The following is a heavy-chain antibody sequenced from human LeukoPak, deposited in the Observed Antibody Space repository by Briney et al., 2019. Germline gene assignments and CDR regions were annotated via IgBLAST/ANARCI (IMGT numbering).Heavy chain of an antibody. D-gene: IGHD6-13*01. J-gene: IGHJ5*02. CDR3: ARVGVGSWFTPNWFDP. CDR2: IYYSGST. Sequence: PSETLSLTCTASGGSISSYYWSWIRQPPGKGLEWIGYIYYSGSTNYNPSLKSRVTISVDTSKNQFSLKLSSVTAADTAVYYCARVGVGSWFTPNWFDPWGQGTLVTVSS. CDR1: GGSISSYY. V-gene: IGHV4-59*01.